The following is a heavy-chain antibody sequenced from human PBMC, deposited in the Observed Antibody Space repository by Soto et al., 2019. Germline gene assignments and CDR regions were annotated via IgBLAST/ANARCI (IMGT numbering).Heavy chain of an antibody. V-gene: IGHV1-69*04. J-gene: IGHJ5*02. CDR2: IIPILGIA. CDR1: GGTFSSYT. Sequence: ASVKVSCKASGGTFSSYTISWVRQAPGQGLEWMGRIIPILGIANYAQKFQGRVTITADKSTSTAYMELSSLRSEDTAVYYCAREIAALRGWFDPWGQGTLVTVS. CDR3: AREIAALRGWFDP. D-gene: IGHD6-6*01.